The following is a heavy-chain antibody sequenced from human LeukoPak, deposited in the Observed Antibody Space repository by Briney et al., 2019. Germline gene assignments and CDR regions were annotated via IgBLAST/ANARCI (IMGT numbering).Heavy chain of an antibody. D-gene: IGHD3-3*01. CDR2: IYYSGST. V-gene: IGHV4-39*07. CDR1: GGSISSSSYY. Sequence: SETLSLTCTVSGGSISSSSYYWGWIRQPPGKGLEWIGSIYYSGSTYYNPSLKSRVTISVDTSKNQFSLKLSSVTAADTAVYYCARNGGVEDMDVWGKGTTVTISS. J-gene: IGHJ6*03. CDR3: ARNGGVEDMDV.